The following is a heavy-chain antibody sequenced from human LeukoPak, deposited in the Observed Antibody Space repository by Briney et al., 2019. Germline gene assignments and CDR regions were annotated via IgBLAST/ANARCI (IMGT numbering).Heavy chain of an antibody. CDR2: IYTSGST. D-gene: IGHD3-3*01. CDR3: ARAGSIWSGYYRFDP. CDR1: GGSISSYY. J-gene: IGHJ5*02. V-gene: IGHV4-4*07. Sequence: KPSETLSLTCTVSGGSISSYYWSWIRQPAGKGLEWIGRIYTSGSTNYNPSLKSRVTMSVDTSKNQFSLKLGSVTAADTAVYYCARAGSIWSGYYRFDPWGQGTLVTVSS.